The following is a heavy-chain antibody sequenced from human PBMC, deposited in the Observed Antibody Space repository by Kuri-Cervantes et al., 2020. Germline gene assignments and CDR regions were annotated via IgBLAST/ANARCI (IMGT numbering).Heavy chain of an antibody. CDR2: ILPMFGPA. Sequence: SVKVSCKASGGTFSSYAISWARQAPRQGLEWMGGILPMFGPANYAQKFQGRVTMTRDTSTSTVFMELSSLRSEDTAVYYCARISVAGTFDYWGQGTLVTVSS. CDR3: ARISVAGTFDY. V-gene: IGHV1-69*05. CDR1: GGTFSSYA. D-gene: IGHD6-19*01. J-gene: IGHJ4*02.